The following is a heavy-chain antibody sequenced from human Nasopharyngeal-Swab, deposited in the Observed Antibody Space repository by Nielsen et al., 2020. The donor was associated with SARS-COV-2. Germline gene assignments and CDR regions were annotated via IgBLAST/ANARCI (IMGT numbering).Heavy chain of an antibody. J-gene: IGHJ3*02. V-gene: IGHV1-69*13. Sequence: SVKVSCKASGGTFSSYAISWVRQAPRHGLEWMGGIIPIFGTANYAQKFQGRVTITADESTSTAYMELSSLRSEDTAVYYCTTQLGDAFDIWGQGTMVTVSS. CDR2: IIPIFGTA. CDR3: TTQLGDAFDI. CDR1: GGTFSSYA. D-gene: IGHD6-6*01.